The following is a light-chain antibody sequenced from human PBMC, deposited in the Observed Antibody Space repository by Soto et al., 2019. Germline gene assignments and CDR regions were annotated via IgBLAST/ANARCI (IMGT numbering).Light chain of an antibody. CDR2: GAF. V-gene: IGKV3-15*01. CDR3: QQYNDWPLT. CDR1: QSVSSN. Sequence: EILMTQSPVTLSVSPGERATLSCRASQSVSSNLAWYQQKPGQAPSLLIYGAFTRATGIPARFSDTGSGTEFTLTISSLQSEDFALYYCQQYNDWPLTFGQGTKVDIK. J-gene: IGKJ1*01.